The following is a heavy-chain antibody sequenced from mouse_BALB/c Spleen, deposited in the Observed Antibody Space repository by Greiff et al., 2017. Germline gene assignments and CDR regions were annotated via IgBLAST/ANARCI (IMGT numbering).Heavy chain of an antibody. J-gene: IGHJ3*01. CDR3: ARSPYGNYVAWFAY. V-gene: IGHV1-14*01. CDR2: INPYNDGT. D-gene: IGHD2-1*01. Sequence: EVQVVESGPELVKPGASVKMSCKASGYTFTSYVMHWVKQKPGQGLEWIGYINPYNDGTKYNEKFKGKATLTSDKSSSTAYMELSSLTSEDSAVYYCARSPYGNYVAWFAYWGQGTLVTVSA. CDR1: GYTFTSYV.